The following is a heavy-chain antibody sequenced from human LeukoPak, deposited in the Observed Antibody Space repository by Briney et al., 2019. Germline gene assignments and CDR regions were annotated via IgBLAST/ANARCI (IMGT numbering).Heavy chain of an antibody. CDR3: ARTEYGDYDYYYYMDV. D-gene: IGHD4-17*01. CDR1: GGTFSSYA. Sequence: SVKVSCKASGGTFSSYAISWVRQAPGQGLEWMGGIIPIFGTANYAQKFQGRVTITADKSTSTAYMELSSLRSGDTAVYYCARTEYGDYDYYYYMDVWGKGTTVTVSS. CDR2: IIPIFGTA. J-gene: IGHJ6*03. V-gene: IGHV1-69*06.